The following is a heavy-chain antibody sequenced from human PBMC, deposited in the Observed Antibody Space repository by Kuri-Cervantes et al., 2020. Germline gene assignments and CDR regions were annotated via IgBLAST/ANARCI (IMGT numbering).Heavy chain of an antibody. Sequence: SETLSLTCTVSGGSVGSGSYYWSWIRQPAGKGLEWIGRIYTSGSTNYNPSLKSRLTISVDKSKNQFSLNLSSVTAADTAVYYCARAGAGVRPIDFWGQGTLVTVSS. CDR1: GGSVGSGSYY. J-gene: IGHJ4*02. V-gene: IGHV4-61*02. CDR3: ARAGAGVRPIDF. CDR2: IYTSGST. D-gene: IGHD4/OR15-4a*01.